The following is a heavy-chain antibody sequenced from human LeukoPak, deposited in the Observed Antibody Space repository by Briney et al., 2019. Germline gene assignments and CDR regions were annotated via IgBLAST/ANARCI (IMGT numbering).Heavy chain of an antibody. Sequence: GGSLRLSCAASGFTFSSYSMSWVRQAPGKGLEWVSYISSTSGTIYYADSVKGRFTISRDNAKNSLYLQMDSLRDEDTAVYYCARRGVTSGSGSFDIVDYWGQGTLVTVSS. V-gene: IGHV3-48*02. CDR3: ARRGVTSGSGSFDIVDY. D-gene: IGHD3-10*01. J-gene: IGHJ4*02. CDR1: GFTFSSYS. CDR2: ISSTSGTI.